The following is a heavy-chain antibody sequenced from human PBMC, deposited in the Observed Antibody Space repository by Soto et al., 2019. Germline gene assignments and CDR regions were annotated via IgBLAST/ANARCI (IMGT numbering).Heavy chain of an antibody. CDR3: AKQEFDWNDHFGY. V-gene: IGHV3-30*18. J-gene: IGHJ4*02. CDR1: GFSFSSYG. D-gene: IGHD1-1*01. CDR2: ISYDGTDE. Sequence: QVQLVESGGGVVQPGRSLRLSCAASGFSFSSYGMHWVRQAPGKGLEWVAMISYDGTDEYYADSVKGRFTISRDNSKNAVYLQMNSLRADDTAVYYCAKQEFDWNDHFGYWGQGTLVTVSS.